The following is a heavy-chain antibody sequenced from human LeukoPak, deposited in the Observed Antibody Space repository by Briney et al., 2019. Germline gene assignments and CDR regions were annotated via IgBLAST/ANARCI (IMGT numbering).Heavy chain of an antibody. Sequence: RPGGSLRFSCAASGFTVSSNYMSWVRQAPGKGLEWVSVIYSGGSTYYADSVKGRFTISRDNSKNTLYLQMNSLRAEDTAVYYCASPSGSYYFDYWGQGTLVTVSS. D-gene: IGHD1-26*01. V-gene: IGHV3-66*02. CDR1: GFTVSSNY. CDR2: IYSGGST. CDR3: ASPSGSYYFDY. J-gene: IGHJ4*02.